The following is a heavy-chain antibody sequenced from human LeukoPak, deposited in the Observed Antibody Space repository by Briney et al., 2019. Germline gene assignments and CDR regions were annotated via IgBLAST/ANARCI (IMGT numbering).Heavy chain of an antibody. V-gene: IGHV4-39*07. CDR3: ARSPQGTATTANWLDP. CDR1: GGSISISNYY. Sequence: SETLSLTCTVSGGSISISNYYWGWIRQPPGKGLEWIGSMSYSGRTYYNPSLKTRVTVSLDTSKNQFSLNLISVTAADTAVYYCARSPQGTATTANWLDPWGQGTLVIVSS. D-gene: IGHD4-17*01. J-gene: IGHJ5*02. CDR2: MSYSGRT.